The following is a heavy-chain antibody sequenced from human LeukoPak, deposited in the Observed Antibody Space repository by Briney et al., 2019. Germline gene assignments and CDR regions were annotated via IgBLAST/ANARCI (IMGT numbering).Heavy chain of an antibody. CDR3: ARGRNDNGGMFFDS. CDR2: ISYSGYT. D-gene: IGHD4-23*01. Sequence: KASKPLSLTGPVPGGSIGGFYGGWFRKAPGGGLDWIGFISYSGYTSYSPSLKSRVAISVDTSRSQFSLRLSSMTAADTAIYYCARGRNDNGGMFFDSWAQGTLVTVSS. CDR1: GGSIGGFY. V-gene: IGHV4-59*13. J-gene: IGHJ4*02.